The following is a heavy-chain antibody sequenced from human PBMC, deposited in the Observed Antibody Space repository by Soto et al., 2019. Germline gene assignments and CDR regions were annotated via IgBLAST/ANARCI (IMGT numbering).Heavy chain of an antibody. CDR3: ARVRGGYRIAVADYYYYGVDV. J-gene: IGHJ6*02. CDR1: GDSVSSNSAA. Sequence: PSQTLSLTCAISGDSVSSNSAAWNWIRQSPSRGLEWLGRTYYRSKWYNDYAVSVKSRITINPDTSENQFSLQLNSVTPEDTAVYYCARVRGGYRIAVADYYYYGVDVWGQGTTVTVSS. D-gene: IGHD6-19*01. CDR2: TYYRSKWYN. V-gene: IGHV6-1*01.